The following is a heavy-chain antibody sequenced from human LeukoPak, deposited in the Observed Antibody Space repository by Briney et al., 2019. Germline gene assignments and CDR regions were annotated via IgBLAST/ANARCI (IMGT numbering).Heavy chain of an antibody. D-gene: IGHD2-21*02. V-gene: IGHV3-23*01. CDR3: AKVVVTTYYFDY. CDR2: ISGSGGST. Sequence: SGGSLRLSCAASGFTFSSYAMSWVRQAPGKGLEWVSAISGSGGSTYYADSVKGRLTISRDNSKNTLYLQMNSLRAEDTAVYYCAKVVVTTYYFDYWGQGTLVTVSS. CDR1: GFTFSSYA. J-gene: IGHJ4*02.